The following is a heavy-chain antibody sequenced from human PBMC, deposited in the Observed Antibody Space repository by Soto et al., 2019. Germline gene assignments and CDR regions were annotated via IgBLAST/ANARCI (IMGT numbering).Heavy chain of an antibody. D-gene: IGHD2-2*01. V-gene: IGHV3-30*03. CDR1: GFTFSSYG. CDR2: ISYDGSNK. CDR3: ASSTSCCYTGEWYFDY. Sequence: LRLSCAASGFTFSSYGMHWVRQAPGKGLEWVAVISYDGSNKYYADSVKGRFTISRDNSKNTLYLQMNSLRAEDTAVYYCASSTSCCYTGEWYFDYWGQGTLVTVSS. J-gene: IGHJ4*02.